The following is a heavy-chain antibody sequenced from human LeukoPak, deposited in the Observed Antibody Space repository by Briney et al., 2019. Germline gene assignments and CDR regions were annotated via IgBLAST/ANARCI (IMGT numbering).Heavy chain of an antibody. J-gene: IGHJ4*02. D-gene: IGHD3-22*01. CDR2: IYSGGST. Sequence: GGSLRLSCAASGFTVSSNYMSWVRQAPGKGLEWVSVIYSGGSTYYADSVKGRFTISRDNSKNTLYLQMNSLRAEDTAVYYCARSKDYYDSSGFDYWGQGTLVTVSS. CDR3: ARSKDYYDSSGFDY. V-gene: IGHV3-53*01. CDR1: GFTVSSNY.